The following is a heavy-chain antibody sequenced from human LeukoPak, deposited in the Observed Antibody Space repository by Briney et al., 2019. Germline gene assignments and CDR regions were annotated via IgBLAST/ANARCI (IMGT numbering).Heavy chain of an antibody. Sequence: SETLSLTCTVSGGSIRYYYWSWIRQSPGKGLEWIGYIYCNGSANYNPSLKSRVTISVDMSKNQFSLKMSSVTAADTAVYYCARKGGLFDYWGQGRLVTVSS. CDR3: ARKGGLFDY. V-gene: IGHV4-59*01. J-gene: IGHJ4*02. CDR2: IYCNGSA. CDR1: GGSIRYYY. D-gene: IGHD2-15*01.